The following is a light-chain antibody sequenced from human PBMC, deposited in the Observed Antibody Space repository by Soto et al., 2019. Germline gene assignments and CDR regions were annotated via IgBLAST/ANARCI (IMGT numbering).Light chain of an antibody. CDR2: EAS. CDR1: KSLLHSDGKTT. CDR3: MQGTQFPRT. V-gene: IGKV2D-29*01. J-gene: IGKJ1*01. Sequence: EIVLTQTPPSLSATPGQPASISCRLSKSLLHSDGKTTLYWNLQRPGQPPQALMYEASNRFSGVPDRFSGSGSGTDFTLKISRVEADDVGVYYCMQGTQFPRTFGQGTKAEIK.